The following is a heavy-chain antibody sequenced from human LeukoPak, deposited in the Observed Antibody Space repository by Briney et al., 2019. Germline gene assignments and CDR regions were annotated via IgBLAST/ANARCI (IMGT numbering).Heavy chain of an antibody. Sequence: GAAVKVSCKASGYTFTSYGISWVRQAPGQGLEWMGWISAYNGNTNYAQKLQGRVTMTTDTSTSTVYMELRSLRSDDTAVYYCARRSNWNYVGWFDPWGQGTLVTVSS. CDR1: GYTFTSYG. V-gene: IGHV1-18*01. CDR2: ISAYNGNT. J-gene: IGHJ5*02. D-gene: IGHD1-7*01. CDR3: ARRSNWNYVGWFDP.